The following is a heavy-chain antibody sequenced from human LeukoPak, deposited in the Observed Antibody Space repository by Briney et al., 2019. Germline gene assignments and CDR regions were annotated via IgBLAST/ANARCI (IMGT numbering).Heavy chain of an antibody. V-gene: IGHV1-69*02. CDR1: GGTFSSYT. D-gene: IGHD2-2*02. Sequence: ASVKVSCKASGGTFSSYTISWVRQAPGQGLEWMGRIIPILGIANYAQKFQGRVTITADKSTSTAYMELSSLRPEDTAVYYCASLHCSSTSCYTGAFDIWGQGTMVTVSS. J-gene: IGHJ3*02. CDR3: ASLHCSSTSCYTGAFDI. CDR2: IIPILGIA.